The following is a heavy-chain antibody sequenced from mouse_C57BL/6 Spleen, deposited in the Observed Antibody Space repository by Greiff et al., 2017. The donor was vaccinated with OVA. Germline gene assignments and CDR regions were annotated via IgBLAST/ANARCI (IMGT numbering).Heavy chain of an antibody. CDR3: ARVGDLYYFDY. J-gene: IGHJ2*01. Sequence: EVMLVESGGGLVKPGGSLKLSCAASGFTFSSYAMSWVRQTPEKRLEWVATISDGGSYTYYPDNVKGRFTISRDNAKNNLYLQMSHLKSEDTAMYYCARVGDLYYFDYWGQGTTLTVSS. CDR2: ISDGGSYT. V-gene: IGHV5-4*03. CDR1: GFTFSSYA.